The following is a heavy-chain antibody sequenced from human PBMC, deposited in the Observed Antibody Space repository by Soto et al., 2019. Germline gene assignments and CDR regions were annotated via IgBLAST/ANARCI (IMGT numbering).Heavy chain of an antibody. CDR2: ISGYNGNT. Sequence: QVQLVQSGAEVKKPGASVNVSCKASGYSFHTYAISWVRQAPGQGLEWVGWISGYNGNTNYAQKVQGRGTLTTDTSTKTAFRELRSLTGDDTAVYYCAREYGMDVWGQGTTVTVSS. CDR3: AREYGMDV. V-gene: IGHV1-18*01. J-gene: IGHJ6*02. CDR1: GYSFHTYA.